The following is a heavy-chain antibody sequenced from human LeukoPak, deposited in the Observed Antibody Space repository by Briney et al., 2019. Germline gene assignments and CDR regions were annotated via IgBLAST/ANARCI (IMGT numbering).Heavy chain of an antibody. D-gene: IGHD2-2*01. CDR2: ISSANHM. CDR3: TREDCSNVRCYGASDA. Sequence: GGSMRLSCVASGFTFTPYAMSWVRQAPGKGLEYVLSISSANHMYYADSVKGRFTISRDNAKNSLFLQMNNLRGEDTAVYYCTREDCSNVRCYGASDAWGQGTLVTVSS. J-gene: IGHJ5*02. V-gene: IGHV3-69-1*01. CDR1: GFTFTPYA.